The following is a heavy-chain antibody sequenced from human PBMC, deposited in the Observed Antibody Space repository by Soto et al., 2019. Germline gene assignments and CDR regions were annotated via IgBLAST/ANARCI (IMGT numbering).Heavy chain of an antibody. V-gene: IGHV1-46*03. CDR2: INPSGGST. D-gene: IGHD2-2*01. Sequence: GASVKVSCKASGYTFTSYYMHWVRQAPGQGLEWMGIINPSGGSTSYAQKFQGRVTMTRDTSTSTVYMELSSLRSEDTAVYYCARGARDCSSTSCYASKGSEFDYWGQGTLVTVSS. CDR3: ARGARDCSSTSCYASKGSEFDY. J-gene: IGHJ4*02. CDR1: GYTFTSYY.